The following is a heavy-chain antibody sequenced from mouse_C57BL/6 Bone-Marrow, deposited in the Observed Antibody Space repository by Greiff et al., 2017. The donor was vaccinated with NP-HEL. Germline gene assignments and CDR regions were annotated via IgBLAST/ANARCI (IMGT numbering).Heavy chain of an antibody. CDR2: ISDGGSYT. Sequence: EVMLVESGGGLVKPGGSLKLSCAASGFTFSSYAMSWVRQTPEKRLEWVATISDGGSYTYYPDNVKGRFTISRDNAKNNLYLQMSHLKSEDTAMYYWARDGGYDDDGRALFAYWGQGTLVTVSA. CDR1: GFTFSSYA. V-gene: IGHV5-4*01. CDR3: ARDGGYDDDGRALFAY. D-gene: IGHD2-4*01. J-gene: IGHJ3*01.